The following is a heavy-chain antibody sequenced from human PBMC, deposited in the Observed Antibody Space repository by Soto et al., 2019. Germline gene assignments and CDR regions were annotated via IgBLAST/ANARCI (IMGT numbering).Heavy chain of an antibody. CDR3: ARGRASGSYYLLDY. Sequence: EXSGKVSCKASVDTFTTYDINWVRQATGHGLEWMGWINPNSGNIGYAQRFQGRVTMTRDTAIRTAYMEVSSLRSDDTAVYYCARGRASGSYYLLDYWGQGTLVTVSS. CDR2: INPNSGNI. CDR1: VDTFTTYD. V-gene: IGHV1-8*01. D-gene: IGHD3-10*01. J-gene: IGHJ4*02.